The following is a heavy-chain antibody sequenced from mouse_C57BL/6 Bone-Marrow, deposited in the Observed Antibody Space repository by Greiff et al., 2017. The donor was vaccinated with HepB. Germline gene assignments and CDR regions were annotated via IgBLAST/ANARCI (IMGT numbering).Heavy chain of an antibody. CDR1: GYTFTDYY. D-gene: IGHD2-2*01. CDR3: AVWLRLYYFDY. CDR2: INPYNGGT. J-gene: IGHJ2*01. Sequence: VQLQQSGPVLVKPGASVKLSCKASGYTFTDYYMNWVKQSHGKSLEWIGVINPYNGGTSYNQRFKGKSTLTVDKSSSTAYMELNSLTSEDAAVYYCAVWLRLYYFDYWGQGTTVTVSS. V-gene: IGHV1-19*01.